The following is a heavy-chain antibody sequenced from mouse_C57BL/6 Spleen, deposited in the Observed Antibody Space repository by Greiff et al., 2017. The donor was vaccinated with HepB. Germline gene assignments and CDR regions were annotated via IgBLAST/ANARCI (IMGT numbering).Heavy chain of an antibody. V-gene: IGHV5-4*01. D-gene: IGHD1-1*01. CDR2: ISDGGSYT. Sequence: EVQLVESGGGLVKPGGSLKLSCAASGFTFSSYAMSWVRQTPEKRLEWVATISDGGSYTYYPDNVKGRFTISRDNAKNNLYLQMSHLKSEDTAMYYCARDNYGSSPMDYWGQGTSVTVSS. CDR3: ARDNYGSSPMDY. J-gene: IGHJ4*01. CDR1: GFTFSSYA.